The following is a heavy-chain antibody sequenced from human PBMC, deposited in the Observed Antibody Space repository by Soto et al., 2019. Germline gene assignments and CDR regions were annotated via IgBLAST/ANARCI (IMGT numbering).Heavy chain of an antibody. CDR2: IIPIFGTA. V-gene: IGHV1-69*13. J-gene: IGHJ4*02. D-gene: IGHD6-13*01. CDR3: ARVSGYSSSWYESSVYYFDY. CDR1: GGTFSSYA. Sequence: SVKVSCKASGGTFSSYAISWVRQAPGQGLEWMGGIIPIFGTANYAQKFQGRVTITADESTSTAYMELSSLRSEDTAVYYCARVSGYSSSWYESSVYYFDYWGQGTLVTVSS.